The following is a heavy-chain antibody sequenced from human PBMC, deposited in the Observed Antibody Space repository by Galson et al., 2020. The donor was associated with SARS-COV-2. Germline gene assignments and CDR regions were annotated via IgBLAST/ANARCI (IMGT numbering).Heavy chain of an antibody. J-gene: IGHJ4*02. Sequence: SETLSLPCAVSGGSFSGYFWSWIRQPPGKGLEWLGEVHHSGSTNYNPSLKSRVTISVDTSKNQFSLKLSSVTAADTAVYYCARGLDGTGRFNGWDYWGQGTLVTVSS. CDR2: VHHSGST. CDR3: ARGLDGTGRFNGWDY. CDR1: GGSFSGYF. V-gene: IGHV4-34*01. D-gene: IGHD2-8*02.